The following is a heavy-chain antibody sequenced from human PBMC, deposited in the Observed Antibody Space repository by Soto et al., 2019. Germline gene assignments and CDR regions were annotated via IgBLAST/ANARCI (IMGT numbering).Heavy chain of an antibody. D-gene: IGHD6-19*01. CDR2: TSAFNGNT. V-gene: IGHV1-18*01. Sequence: QVQLVQSGAEVKKPGASVKVSCKASGYTFTSYGITWVRQAPGQGLEWMGWTSAFNGNTNYAQKLQGIVTMTTDTSASTAYMELRSLRSDDTAVYFCTRDRHSASGSAFNPTSGFDLWGQGSLVTVSS. CDR1: GYTFTSYG. J-gene: IGHJ5*02. CDR3: TRDRHSASGSAFNPTSGFDL.